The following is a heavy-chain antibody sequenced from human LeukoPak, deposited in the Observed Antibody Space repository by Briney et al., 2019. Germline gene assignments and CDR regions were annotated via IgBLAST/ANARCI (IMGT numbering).Heavy chain of an antibody. CDR1: RFTFSYYW. J-gene: IGHJ3*02. D-gene: IGHD2-2*01. CDR3: AREDDVVVPAAIPDAFDI. CDR2: IKQDGSEK. Sequence: GGSLRLSCAASRFTFSYYWMNWVRQAPGKGLEWVANIKQDGSEKYYVDSVKGRFTISRDNAKNSLYLQMNSLRAEDTAVYYCAREDDVVVPAAIPDAFDIWGQGTMVTVSS. V-gene: IGHV3-7*01.